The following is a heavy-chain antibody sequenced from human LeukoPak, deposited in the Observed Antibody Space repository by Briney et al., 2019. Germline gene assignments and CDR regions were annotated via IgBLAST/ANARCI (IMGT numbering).Heavy chain of an antibody. D-gene: IGHD6-19*01. J-gene: IGHJ4*02. CDR1: GGSFSGYY. CDR2: INHSGST. V-gene: IGHV4-34*01. CDR3: AREGLSVAGRGNDY. Sequence: PSETLSLTCAVYGGSFSGYYWSWLRQPPGKGLEWIGEINHSGSTNYNPSLKSRVTISVDTSKNQFSLKLSSVTAADTAVYYCAREGLSVAGRGNDYWGQGTLVTVSS.